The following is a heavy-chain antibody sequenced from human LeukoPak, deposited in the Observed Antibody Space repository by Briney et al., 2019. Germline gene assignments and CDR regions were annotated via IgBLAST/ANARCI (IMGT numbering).Heavy chain of an antibody. CDR3: ARVGYSYGRARGP. CDR2: INHSGST. D-gene: IGHD5-18*01. J-gene: IGHJ5*02. Sequence: SETPSLTCAVYGGSFSGYYWSWIRQPPGKGLEWIGEINHSGSTNYNPSLKSRVTISVDTSKNQFSLKLSSVTAADTAVYYCARVGYSYGRARGPWGQGTLVTVSS. CDR1: GGSFSGYY. V-gene: IGHV4-34*01.